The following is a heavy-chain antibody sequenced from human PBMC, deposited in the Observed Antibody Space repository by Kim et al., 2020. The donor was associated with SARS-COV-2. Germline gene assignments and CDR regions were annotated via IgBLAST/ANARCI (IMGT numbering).Heavy chain of an antibody. CDR2: ISSGSSTI. CDR1: GFTFSSYS. D-gene: IGHD3-10*01. Sequence: GGSLRLSCAASGFTFSSYSMNWVRQAPGKGLEWISYISSGSSTIYYTGSVKGRFTISRDDAENSLYLQMNSLRTEDTAMYFCARSPALRGVITHFDYWG. V-gene: IGHV3-48*04. CDR3: ARSPALRGVITHFDY. J-gene: IGHJ4*01.